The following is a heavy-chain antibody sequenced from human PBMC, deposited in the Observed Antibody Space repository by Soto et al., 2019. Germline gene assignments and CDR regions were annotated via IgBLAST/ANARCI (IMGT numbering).Heavy chain of an antibody. CDR2: IIPIFGTA. Sequence: QVQLVQSGAEVKKPGSSVKVSCKASGGTFSSYAISWVRQAPGQGLEWMGGIIPIFGTANYAQKFQGRDTTTADKSTSTAYMELSSLRSDDTAVYYCARLIVGATYYYYYGMDVWGQGTTVTVSS. V-gene: IGHV1-69*06. J-gene: IGHJ6*02. D-gene: IGHD1-26*01. CDR1: GGTFSSYA. CDR3: ARLIVGATYYYYYGMDV.